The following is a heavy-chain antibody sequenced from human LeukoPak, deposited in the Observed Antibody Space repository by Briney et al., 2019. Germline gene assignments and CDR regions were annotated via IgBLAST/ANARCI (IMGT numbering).Heavy chain of an antibody. J-gene: IGHJ4*02. Sequence: PSETLSLTCTVSAVSINSYYWSWIRQPAGKGLEWIGRFYTTGTTNYNPSLKSRVIMSVDTSKNQFSLKLSSVTAADTAVYYCARVNFHGSGTYYYDYWGQGTLVTVSS. CDR2: FYTTGTT. V-gene: IGHV4-4*07. CDR1: AVSINSYY. D-gene: IGHD3-10*01. CDR3: ARVNFHGSGTYYYDY.